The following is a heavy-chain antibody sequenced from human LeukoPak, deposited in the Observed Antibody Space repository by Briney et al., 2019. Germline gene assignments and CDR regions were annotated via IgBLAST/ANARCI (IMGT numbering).Heavy chain of an antibody. CDR3: ARLNLGNSDSIGS. CDR2: TYYSGTT. Sequence: PSETLSLTCTVSGGSITSSSSYWGWIRQPPGKGLEWIGATYYSGTTYYNPSLKSRVTISVDTSKNQFSLTLRSVTAADTAVYYCARLNLGNSDSIGSWGQGTLVSVSS. D-gene: IGHD4-23*01. CDR1: GGSITSSSSY. V-gene: IGHV4-39*01. J-gene: IGHJ5*02.